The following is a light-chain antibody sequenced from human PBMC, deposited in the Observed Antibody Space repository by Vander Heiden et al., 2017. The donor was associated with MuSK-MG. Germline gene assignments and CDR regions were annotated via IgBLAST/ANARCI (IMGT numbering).Light chain of an antibody. Sequence: TQSPSSLSASVGDRVTITCRASQSISSYLNWYQQKPGKAPKLLIYAASSLQSGVPSRFSGSGSGTDFTLTISSLQPEDFATYYCQQRDSTPYTFGQGTKMEIK. V-gene: IGKV1-39*01. J-gene: IGKJ2*01. CDR1: QSISSY. CDR2: AAS. CDR3: QQRDSTPYT.